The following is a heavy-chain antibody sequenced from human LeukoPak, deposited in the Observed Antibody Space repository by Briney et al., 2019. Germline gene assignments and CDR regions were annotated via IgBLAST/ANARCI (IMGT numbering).Heavy chain of an antibody. CDR2: INPSGGST. V-gene: IGHV1-46*01. J-gene: IGHJ4*02. CDR1: GYTFTSYY. Sequence: ASVKVSCKASGYTFTSYYMHWVRQAPGQGLEWMGIINPSGGSTSYAQKFQGRVTMTRDTSTSTVYMELSSLRSEDTAVYYCAGASRGRIATAGTNYFDYWGQGTLVTVSS. D-gene: IGHD6-13*01. CDR3: AGASRGRIATAGTNYFDY.